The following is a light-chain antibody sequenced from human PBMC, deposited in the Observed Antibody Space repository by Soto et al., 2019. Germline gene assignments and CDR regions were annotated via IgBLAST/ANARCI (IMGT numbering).Light chain of an antibody. CDR1: SSDVGGYNY. J-gene: IGLJ3*02. CDR2: EVS. Sequence: QSALTQPASVSGSPGQSITISCTGTSSDVGGYNYVSWYQQQPDKAPKLMIYEVSNRPSGVSNRFSGSKSGNTASLTISGLQAGDEADYYCSSYTSSSTWVFGGGTKLTVL. V-gene: IGLV2-14*01. CDR3: SSYTSSSTWV.